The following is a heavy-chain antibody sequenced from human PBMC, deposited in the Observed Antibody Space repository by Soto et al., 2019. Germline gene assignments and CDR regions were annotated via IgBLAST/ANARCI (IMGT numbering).Heavy chain of an antibody. CDR3: ARDHCSSTSWYRPRGDYYYGMDV. CDR2: IWYDGSNK. J-gene: IGHJ6*02. V-gene: IGHV3-33*01. CDR1: GFTFSSYG. D-gene: IGHD2-2*01. Sequence: QVQLVESGGGVVQPGRSLRLSCAASGFTFSSYGMHWVRQAPGKGLEWVAVIWYDGSNKYYADSVKGRFTISRDNSKNRLYMQMNGVRAEDTAVYYCARDHCSSTSWYRPRGDYYYGMDVWGQGATVTVSS.